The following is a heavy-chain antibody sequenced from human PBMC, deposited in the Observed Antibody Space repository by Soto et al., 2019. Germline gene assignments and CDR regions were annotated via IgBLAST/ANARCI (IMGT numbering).Heavy chain of an antibody. CDR3: ARGGSAAGILYYYYGMDV. J-gene: IGHJ6*02. CDR1: GGSVSSGSYY. D-gene: IGHD6-13*01. CDR2: IYYSGST. Sequence: SETLSLTCTVSGGSVSSGSYYWSWIRQPPGKGLEWIGYIYYSGSTNYNPSLKSRVTISVDTSKNQFSLKLSSVTAADTAVYYCARGGSAAGILYYYYGMDVWGQGTTVTVSS. V-gene: IGHV4-61*01.